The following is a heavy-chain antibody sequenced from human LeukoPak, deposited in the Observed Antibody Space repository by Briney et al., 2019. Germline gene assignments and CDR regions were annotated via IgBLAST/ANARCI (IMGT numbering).Heavy chain of an antibody. CDR3: SRSQFDY. CDR1: GFPFSSYW. J-gene: IGHJ4*02. Sequence: GGSLRLSCEPSGFPFSSYWMLWVRQAPGKGLVWVSRISGDGTIKTYADFVRGRFTISRDNTKNILYLQMNSLKVEDTATYFCSRSQFDYWGRGVLVTVSS. CDR2: ISGDGTIK. V-gene: IGHV3-74*03.